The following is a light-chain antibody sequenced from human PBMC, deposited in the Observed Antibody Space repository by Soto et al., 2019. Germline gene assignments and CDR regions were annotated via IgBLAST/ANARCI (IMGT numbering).Light chain of an antibody. CDR3: GTWDSSLSAGCV. V-gene: IGLV1-51*02. J-gene: IGLJ1*01. Sequence: QSVLVQPPSVTAAPGQKVTISCSGGSSNIGNNYVSWYQQLPGTAPKLLIYENNKRPSGIPDRFSGSKSGTSATLGITGLQTGDEADYYCGTWDSSLSAGCVFGTGTKVPVL. CDR2: ENN. CDR1: SSNIGNNY.